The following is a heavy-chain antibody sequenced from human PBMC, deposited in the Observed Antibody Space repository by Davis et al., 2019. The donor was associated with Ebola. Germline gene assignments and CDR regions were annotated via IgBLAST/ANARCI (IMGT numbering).Heavy chain of an antibody. CDR1: GGTFSSYA. V-gene: IGHV1-69*06. Sequence: SVKVSCKASGGTFSSYAISWVRQAPGQGLEWMGGIIPIFGTANYAQKFQGRVTITADKSTSTAYMELSSLRSEDTAVYYCARDAGGGLNWYFDLWGRGTLVTVSS. D-gene: IGHD2-8*01. J-gene: IGHJ2*01. CDR2: IIPIFGTA. CDR3: ARDAGGGLNWYFDL.